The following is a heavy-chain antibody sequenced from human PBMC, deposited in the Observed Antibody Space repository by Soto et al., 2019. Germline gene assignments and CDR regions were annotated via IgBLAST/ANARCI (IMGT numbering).Heavy chain of an antibody. D-gene: IGHD1-7*01. CDR3: ARGREAKLPLGSNSCFDP. J-gene: IGHJ5*02. CDR1: GGSISSGDYY. CDR2: IYYSGST. V-gene: IGHV4-30-4*01. Sequence: SETLSLTCTVSGGSISSGDYYWSWIRQPPGKGLEWIGYIYYSGSTYYNPSLKSRVTISVDTSKNQFSLKLSSVTAADTAVYSCARGREAKLPLGSNSCFDPWGQGTLVTVSS.